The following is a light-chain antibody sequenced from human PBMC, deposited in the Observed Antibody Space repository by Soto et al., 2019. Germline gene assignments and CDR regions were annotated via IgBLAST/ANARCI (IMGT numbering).Light chain of an antibody. CDR1: QSLLHSNGYNY. CDR3: MQALQTLPCA. V-gene: IGKV2-28*01. Sequence: DIVMTQSPLSLSVTPGEPASISCRSSQSLLHSNGYNYLDWYLQKPGQSPQLLIYLGSNRASGVPDRFSGSGSGTDFTLNISRVEAEDVGVYYCMQALQTLPCALGQGTKVDIK. J-gene: IGKJ2*02. CDR2: LGS.